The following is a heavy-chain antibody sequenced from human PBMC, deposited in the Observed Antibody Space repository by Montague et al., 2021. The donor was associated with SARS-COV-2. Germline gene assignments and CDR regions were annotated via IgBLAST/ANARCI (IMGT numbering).Heavy chain of an antibody. J-gene: IGHJ3*01. V-gene: IGHV4-61*08. D-gene: IGHD6-13*01. Sequence: SETLSLTCAVSGGSISSGGYSWNWIRQPPGKGLEWIGYIYNSGSTNYNPSLTSRVTISVDTSKNQFSLKLSSVAAADTAVYYCARVGRGSSWYEVAFDFWGQGTMVTVSS. CDR1: GGSISSGGYS. CDR3: ARVGRGSSWYEVAFDF. CDR2: IYNSGST.